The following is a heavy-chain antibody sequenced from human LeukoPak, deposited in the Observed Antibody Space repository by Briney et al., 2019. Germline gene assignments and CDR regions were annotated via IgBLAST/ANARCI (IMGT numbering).Heavy chain of an antibody. CDR1: GGFISSSSYY. CDR2: IYYSGST. Sequence: SETLSLTCTVSGGFISSSSYYWGWIRQPPGKGLEWIGSIYYSGSTYYNPSLKSRVTISVDTSKNQFSLKLSSVTAADTAVYYCARWSWGGIAAAGTPKDAFDIWGQGTMVTVSS. J-gene: IGHJ3*02. V-gene: IGHV4-39*07. D-gene: IGHD6-13*01. CDR3: ARWSWGGIAAAGTPKDAFDI.